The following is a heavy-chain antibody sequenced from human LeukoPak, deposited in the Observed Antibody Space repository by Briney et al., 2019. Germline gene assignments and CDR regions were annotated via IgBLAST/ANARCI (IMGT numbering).Heavy chain of an antibody. Sequence: SQTLSLTCAISGDSVSSNSAAWNWIRQSPLKGLEWLGRTYYRSKWYSDSAVSVKSRITINPDTSKNQFPLQLNSVTPEDTAVYYCASQYGSRQFDSWGQGTLVTVSS. V-gene: IGHV6-1*01. J-gene: IGHJ4*02. CDR2: TYYRSKWYS. CDR3: ASQYGSRQFDS. D-gene: IGHD3-10*01. CDR1: GDSVSSNSAA.